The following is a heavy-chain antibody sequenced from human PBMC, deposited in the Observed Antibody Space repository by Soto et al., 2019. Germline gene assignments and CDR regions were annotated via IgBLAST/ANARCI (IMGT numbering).Heavy chain of an antibody. CDR3: ARAYYDSSGYFGYYYYGLDV. D-gene: IGHD3-22*01. J-gene: IGHJ6*02. Sequence: RGSLRLSCAASGFTFSNYWMHWVRQPPGKGLVWVSRINTDGTSTSYADSVKGRFTISRDNAKNTLYLQMNSLRAEDTAVYYCARAYYDSSGYFGYYYYGLDVWGQGTTVTVSS. V-gene: IGHV3-74*01. CDR2: INTDGTST. CDR1: GFTFSNYW.